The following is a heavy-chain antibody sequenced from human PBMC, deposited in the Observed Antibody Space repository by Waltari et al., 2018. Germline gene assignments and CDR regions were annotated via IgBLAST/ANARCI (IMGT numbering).Heavy chain of an antibody. Sequence: QLLLQESGPGLVKPSETLSLTCTVSGASISSNTFYWGWIRQPPGKGLEWIGQINRDGSNIYNPSLKSRVAMSVDTLKSQISLRLTSVTAADAAVYYCARVGDYHGLGRFGLDVWGQGTRVTVSS. V-gene: IGHV4-39*07. D-gene: IGHD3-10*01. CDR1: GASISSNTFY. J-gene: IGHJ6*02. CDR2: INRDGSN. CDR3: ARVGDYHGLGRFGLDV.